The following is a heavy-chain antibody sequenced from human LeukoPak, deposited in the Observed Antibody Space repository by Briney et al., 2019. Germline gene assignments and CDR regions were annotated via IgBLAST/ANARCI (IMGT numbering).Heavy chain of an antibody. CDR2: IYTSGST. CDR1: GGSISSGSYY. D-gene: IGHD6-6*01. J-gene: IGHJ4*02. CDR3: ARDGGHSSFPY. V-gene: IGHV4-61*02. Sequence: SQTLSLTCTVSGGSISSGSYYWSWIRQPAGKGLEWIGRIYTSGSTNYNPSLKSRVTISVDTSKNQFSLKLSSVTAADTAVYYCARDGGHSSFPYWGQGTLVTVSS.